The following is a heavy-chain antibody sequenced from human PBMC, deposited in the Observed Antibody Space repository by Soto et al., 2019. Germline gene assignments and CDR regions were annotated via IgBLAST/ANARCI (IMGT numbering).Heavy chain of an antibody. CDR2: ISGSGGST. J-gene: IGHJ5*02. CDR3: AKALNGGLLWLGRLTSWIDP. CDR1: GFTFSSYA. Sequence: GGSLRLSCAASGFTFSSYAMSWVRQAPGKGLEWVSAISGSGGSTYYADSVKGRFTISRDNSKNTLYLQMNSLRAEDTAVYYCAKALNGGLLWLGRLTSWIDPWGQGTLVTVSS. V-gene: IGHV3-23*01. D-gene: IGHD3-10*01.